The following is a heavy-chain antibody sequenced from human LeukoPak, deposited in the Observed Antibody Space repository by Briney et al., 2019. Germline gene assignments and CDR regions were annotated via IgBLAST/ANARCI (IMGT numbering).Heavy chain of an antibody. V-gene: IGHV1-2*02. Sequence: ASVKVSCKASGYTFTGYYMHLVRQAPGQGLEWMGWINPNSGGTNYAQKFQGRVTMTRDTSISTAYMELSRLRSDDTAVYYCARDTYDFWSGYSPYWGQGTLVTVSS. CDR1: GYTFTGYY. CDR2: INPNSGGT. CDR3: ARDTYDFWSGYSPY. J-gene: IGHJ4*02. D-gene: IGHD3-3*01.